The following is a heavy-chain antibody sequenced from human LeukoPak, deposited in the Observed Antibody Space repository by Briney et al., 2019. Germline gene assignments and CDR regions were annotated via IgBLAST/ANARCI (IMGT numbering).Heavy chain of an antibody. CDR3: ARESAYYDSRGYFTYFNY. J-gene: IGHJ4*02. CDR1: GFTFSTYW. D-gene: IGHD3-22*01. CDR2: IKQDGSEK. V-gene: IGHV3-7*01. Sequence: GGSLRLSCAASGFTFSTYWMNWVRQAPGKGLEWVANIKQDGSEKYYVDSVEGRFTISRDNAKNSLYLRMNSLRAEDTAVYYCARESAYYDSRGYFTYFNYWGQGTLVTVSS.